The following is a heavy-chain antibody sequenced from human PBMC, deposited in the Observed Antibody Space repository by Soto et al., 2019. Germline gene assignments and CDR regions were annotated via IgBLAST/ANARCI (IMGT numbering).Heavy chain of an antibody. V-gene: IGHV3-30*18. CDR3: AKDRKTIFGVVPFSGGMDV. Sequence: GGSLRLSCVASGFTFSGYGMHWVRQAPGKGLEWVAVISYEGSNKYYADSVKGRFTISRDNSINTMYLEMNSLRAVDTAVYYCAKDRKTIFGVVPFSGGMDVWGQGTTVTVSS. J-gene: IGHJ6*02. CDR2: ISYEGSNK. CDR1: GFTFSGYG. D-gene: IGHD3-3*01.